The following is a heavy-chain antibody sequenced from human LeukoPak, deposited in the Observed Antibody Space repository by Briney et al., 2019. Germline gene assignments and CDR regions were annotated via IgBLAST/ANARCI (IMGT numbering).Heavy chain of an antibody. CDR1: GYTLTELS. CDR2: FDPEDGET. J-gene: IGHJ4*02. Sequence: RASVKVSCKVSGYTLTELSMHWVRQAPGKGLEWMGGFDPEDGETIYAQKFQGRVTMTEDTSTDTAYMELSSLRSEDTAVYYCATTRPRPSSGYYYGYFDYWGQGTLVTVSS. D-gene: IGHD3-22*01. CDR3: ATTRPRPSSGYYYGYFDY. V-gene: IGHV1-24*01.